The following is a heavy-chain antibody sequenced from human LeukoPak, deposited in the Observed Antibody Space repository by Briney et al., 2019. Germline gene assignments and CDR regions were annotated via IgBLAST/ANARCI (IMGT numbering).Heavy chain of an antibody. CDR3: ARDPGVVVAAAYFDY. V-gene: IGHV3-21*01. CDR1: GFTFSSYS. CDR2: ISSSSSYI. D-gene: IGHD2-15*01. J-gene: IGHJ4*02. Sequence: GRSLRLSCAASGFTFSSYSMNWVRQAPGKGLEWVSSISSSSSYIYYADSVKGRFTISRDNAKNSLYLQMNSLRAEDTAVYYCARDPGVVVAAAYFDYWGQGTLVTVSS.